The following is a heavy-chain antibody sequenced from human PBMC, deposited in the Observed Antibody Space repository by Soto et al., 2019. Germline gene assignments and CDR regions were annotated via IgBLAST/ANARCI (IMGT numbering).Heavy chain of an antibody. J-gene: IGHJ6*02. D-gene: IGHD3-3*01. CDR3: ARDQDDFWSGYYNYYYYGMDV. CDR2: IWYDGSNK. V-gene: IGHV3-33*01. Sequence: PGGSLRLSCAASGFTFSSYGMHWVRQAPGKGLEWVAVIWYDGSNKYYADSVKGRFTISRDNSKNTLYLQMNSLRAEDTAVYYCARDQDDFWSGYYNYYYYGMDVWGQGTTVTV. CDR1: GFTFSSYG.